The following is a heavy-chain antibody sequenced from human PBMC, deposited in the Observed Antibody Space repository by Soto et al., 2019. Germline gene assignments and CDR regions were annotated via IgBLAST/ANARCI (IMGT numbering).Heavy chain of an antibody. D-gene: IGHD3-10*01. CDR1: GFRNYG. CDR3: ARDRGDFGSGGSFFDY. CDR2: IWHDGSKK. Sequence: QVQLVVSGGGVVQPGRSLRLSCAASGFRNYGMHWVRQAPGKGLEWVALIWHDGSKKHYADSVKGRFTIPRDDSKNTLDLQMNSLRADDTAVYFCARDRGDFGSGGSFFDYWGQGTLVTVSS. J-gene: IGHJ4*02. V-gene: IGHV3-33*01.